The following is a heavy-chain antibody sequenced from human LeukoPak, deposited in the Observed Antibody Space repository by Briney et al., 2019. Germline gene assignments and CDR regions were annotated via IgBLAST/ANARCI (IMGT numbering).Heavy chain of an antibody. Sequence: PGGSLRLSCAASGFAFSSYTMNWVRQAPGKGLGWVSSISGSTNYIYFADSVKGRFTISRDNAKNSLYLQMNSLRAEDTAVYYCARTYYYGSGSNDYWGQGTLVTVSS. D-gene: IGHD3-10*01. J-gene: IGHJ4*02. CDR2: ISGSTNYI. V-gene: IGHV3-21*01. CDR3: ARTYYYGSGSNDY. CDR1: GFAFSSYT.